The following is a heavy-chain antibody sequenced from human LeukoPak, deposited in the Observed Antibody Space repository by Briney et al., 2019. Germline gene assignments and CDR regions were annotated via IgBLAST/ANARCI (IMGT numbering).Heavy chain of an antibody. CDR3: ARGFSIVVVPAAISPFDY. J-gene: IGHJ4*02. CDR2: ISSSSSTI. CDR1: GFTFSSYS. V-gene: IGHV3-48*01. D-gene: IGHD2-2*02. Sequence: GGSLRLSCAASGFTFSSYSMNWVRQAPGKGLEWVSYISSSSSTIYYADSVKGRFTISRDNSKNTLYLQMNSLRAEDTAVYYCARGFSIVVVPAAISPFDYWGQGTLVTVSS.